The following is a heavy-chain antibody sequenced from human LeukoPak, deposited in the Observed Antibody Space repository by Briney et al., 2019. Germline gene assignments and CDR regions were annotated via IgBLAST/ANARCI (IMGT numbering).Heavy chain of an antibody. Sequence: SEILSLTCSVSGDSIRSGDSYWGWIRQSPWTGLEWIGSIYYTGSPYYSPSLNSRRVTISVDTSKNQFSLKLISVTAADTAVYYCARLPITKRALDVWGQGIPVTVSS. CDR3: ARLPITKRALDV. D-gene: IGHD3-3*01. CDR1: GDSIRSGDSY. V-gene: IGHV4-39*01. J-gene: IGHJ6*02. CDR2: IYYTGSP.